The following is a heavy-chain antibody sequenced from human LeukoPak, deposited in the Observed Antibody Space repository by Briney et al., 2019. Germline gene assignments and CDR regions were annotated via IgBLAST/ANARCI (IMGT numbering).Heavy chain of an antibody. CDR1: GFTFSDYY. CDR2: ISSGSTI. CDR3: ARVQDSHWYFDL. Sequence: GGSLRLSCAASGFTFSDYYMSWIRQAPGKGLEWVSYISSGSTIYYADSVKGRFTISRDNAKNSLYPQMNSLRAEDTAVYHCARVQDSHWYFDLWGRGTLVTVSS. J-gene: IGHJ2*01. D-gene: IGHD3/OR15-3a*01. V-gene: IGHV3-11*04.